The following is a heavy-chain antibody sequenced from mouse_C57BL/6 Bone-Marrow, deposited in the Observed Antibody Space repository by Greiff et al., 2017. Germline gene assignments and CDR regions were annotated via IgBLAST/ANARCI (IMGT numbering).Heavy chain of an antibody. J-gene: IGHJ4*01. V-gene: IGHV1-50*01. D-gene: IGHD2-3*01. CDR2: IDPSDSYT. CDR1: GYTFTSYW. Sequence: QVQLQQPGAELVKPGASVKLSCKASGYTFTSYWMQWVKQRPGQGLEWIGEIDPSDSYTNSNQKFKGKATLTVDTSSSTAYMQLSSLTSEDSAVYYCARDGYYFYYAMDYWGQGTSVTVSS. CDR3: ARDGYYFYYAMDY.